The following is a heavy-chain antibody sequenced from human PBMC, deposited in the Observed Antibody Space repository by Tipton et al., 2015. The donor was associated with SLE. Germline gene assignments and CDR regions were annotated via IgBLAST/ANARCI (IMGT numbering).Heavy chain of an antibody. D-gene: IGHD2-15*01. CDR2: ISSSGST. J-gene: IGHJ2*01. CDR3: AGLFGGSRAGDV. CDR1: ADSISRDGFY. V-gene: IGHV4-61*02. Sequence: TLSLTCTVSADSISRDGFYWSWIRQPAGKGLEWIGRISSSGSTTYNPSLQSRVTISVDRSKNQISLSLTTVTAADTAVYYCAGLFGGSRAGDVWGRGILVAVSS.